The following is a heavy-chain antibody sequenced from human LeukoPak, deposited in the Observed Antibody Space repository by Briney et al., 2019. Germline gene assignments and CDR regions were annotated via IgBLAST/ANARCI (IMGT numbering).Heavy chain of an antibody. CDR3: AKGDSNDYGFTYYYYYMDV. CDR2: IKKDGKDK. J-gene: IGHJ6*03. D-gene: IGHD3/OR15-3a*01. V-gene: IGHV3-7*03. CDR1: GLTFGTSC. Sequence: GGSLRLSCAVSGLTFGTSCMSWVRQAPGKGLEWVANIKKDGKDKYYMDSVKGRFTVSRDNANNALYLEMNSPRVEDTAAYYCAKGDSNDYGFTYYYYYMDVWGKGTTVTVSS.